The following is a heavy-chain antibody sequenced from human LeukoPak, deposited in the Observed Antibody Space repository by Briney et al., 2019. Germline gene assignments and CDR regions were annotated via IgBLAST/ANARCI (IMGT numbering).Heavy chain of an antibody. CDR2: IWYDGSNK. V-gene: IGHV3-33*01. CDR1: GFTFSSYG. Sequence: GRSLRLSCAASGFTFSSYGMHWVRQAPGKGLEWVAVIWYDGSNKYYADSVKGRFTISRDNSKNTLYLQMNSLRADDTAVYYCARARGGSNSDYWGQGTLVTVPS. D-gene: IGHD1-26*01. J-gene: IGHJ4*02. CDR3: ARARGGSNSDY.